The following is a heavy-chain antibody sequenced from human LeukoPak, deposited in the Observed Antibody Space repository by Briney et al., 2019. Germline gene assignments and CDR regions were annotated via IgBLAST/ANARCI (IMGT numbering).Heavy chain of an antibody. D-gene: IGHD1-20*01. CDR1: GGSISSGGYS. J-gene: IGHJ4*02. V-gene: IGHV4-30-2*01. CDR3: ARVDNWNDGNYFDY. CDR2: IYHSGST. Sequence: LSLTCAVSGGSISSGGYSWSWIRQPPGKGLEWIGYIYHSGSTYYNPSLKSRVTISVDRSKNQFSLKLSSVTAADTAVYYCARVDNWNDGNYFDYWGQGTLVTVSS.